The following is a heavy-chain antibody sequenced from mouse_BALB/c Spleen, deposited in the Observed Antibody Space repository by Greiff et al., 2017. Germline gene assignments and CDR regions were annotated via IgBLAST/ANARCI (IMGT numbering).Heavy chain of an antibody. V-gene: IGHV14-1*02. CDR2: IDPENGNT. CDR1: GFNIKDYY. Sequence: VQLQQSGAELVRPGALVKLSCKASGFNIKDYYMHWVKQRPEQGLEWIGWIDPENGNTIYDPKFQGKASITADTSSNTAYLQLSSLTSEDTAVYYCALSWDGMAYWGQGTLVTVSA. D-gene: IGHD4-1*01. J-gene: IGHJ3*01. CDR3: ALSWDGMAY.